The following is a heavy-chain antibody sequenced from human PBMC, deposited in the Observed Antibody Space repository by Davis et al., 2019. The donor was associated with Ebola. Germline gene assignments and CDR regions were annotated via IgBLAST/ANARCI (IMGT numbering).Heavy chain of an antibody. Sequence: SETLSLTCTVSGGSIISSSSYWGWIRQPPRKGLEWIGSIYYSGITYYNPSLKSRVTISVDTSKNQFSLKLSSVTAADTAVYYCARAEGWLVGYYYYGMDVWGQGTTVTVSS. CDR3: ARAEGWLVGYYYYGMDV. CDR2: IYYSGIT. D-gene: IGHD1-26*01. V-gene: IGHV4-39*07. CDR1: GGSIISSSSY. J-gene: IGHJ6*02.